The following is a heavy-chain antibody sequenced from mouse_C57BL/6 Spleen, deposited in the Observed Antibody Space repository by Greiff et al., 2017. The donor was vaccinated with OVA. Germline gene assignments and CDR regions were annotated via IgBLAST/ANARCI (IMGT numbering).Heavy chain of an antibody. Sequence: VKLQESGPELVKPGASVKISCKASGYAFSSSWMNWVKQRPGKGLEWIGRIYPGDGDTNYNGKFKGKATLTADKSSSTAYMQLSSLTSEDSAVYFCARDDYDGYYYAMDYWGQGTSVTVSS. J-gene: IGHJ4*01. CDR2: IYPGDGDT. V-gene: IGHV1-82*01. D-gene: IGHD2-4*01. CDR1: GYAFSSSW. CDR3: ARDDYDGYYYAMDY.